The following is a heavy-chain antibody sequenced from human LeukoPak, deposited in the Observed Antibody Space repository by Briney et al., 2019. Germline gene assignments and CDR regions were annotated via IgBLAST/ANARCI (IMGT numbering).Heavy chain of an antibody. J-gene: IGHJ3*02. CDR1: GFTFSSYA. D-gene: IGHD3-10*02. CDR2: ISYDGSNK. CDR3: ARGLTMSRKDAFDI. V-gene: IGHV3-30-3*01. Sequence: GGSLRLSCAASGFTFSSYAMHWVRQAPGKGLEWVAVISYDGSNKYYADSVKGRFTISRDNSKNTLYLQMNSLRAEDTAVYYCARGLTMSRKDAFDIWGQGTMVTVSS.